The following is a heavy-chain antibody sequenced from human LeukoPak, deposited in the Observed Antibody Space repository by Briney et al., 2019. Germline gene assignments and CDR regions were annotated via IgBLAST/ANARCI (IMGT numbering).Heavy chain of an antibody. V-gene: IGHV4-30-2*01. J-gene: IGHJ6*02. CDR3: AAWPAAGTGLYPYGMDV. CDR2: IYHSGST. CDR1: GGSISSGGYS. Sequence: PSETLSLTCAVSGGSISSGGYSWSWIRQPPGKGLEWIGYIYHSGSTYYNPSLKSRVTISVDRSKNQFSLKVSSVTAADTAIYYCAAWPAAGTGLYPYGMDVWGQGTTVTVSS. D-gene: IGHD6-13*01.